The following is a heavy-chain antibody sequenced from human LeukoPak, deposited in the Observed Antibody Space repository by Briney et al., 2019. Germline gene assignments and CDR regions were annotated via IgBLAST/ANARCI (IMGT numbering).Heavy chain of an antibody. V-gene: IGHV3-7*03. Sequence: HPGGSLRLSCAASGFGFSTYWMNWVRHVPGRGLEWVAIIKGDGSESHYVDSVKGRFTISRDNDQNSLYLQMNSLRAEDTAVYYCARDPSGPSSGWYYFDYWGQGALVTVSS. CDR3: ARDPSGPSSGWYYFDY. CDR2: IKGDGSES. J-gene: IGHJ4*02. D-gene: IGHD6-19*01. CDR1: GFGFSTYW.